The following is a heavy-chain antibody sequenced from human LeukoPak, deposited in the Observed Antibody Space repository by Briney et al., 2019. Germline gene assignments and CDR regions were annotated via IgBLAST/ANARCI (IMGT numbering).Heavy chain of an antibody. CDR1: GYSLTSYW. V-gene: IGHV5-51*07. CDR3: ARTDTARVYNYFDY. D-gene: IGHD5-18*01. Sequence: GESLKISCKGSGYSLTSYWIAWGQQTPGKGLEWMGIIYPDNSDTRYSPSFQGQVTISADKSTSPAYLQWRSLEASDTAMYYCARTDTARVYNYFDYWGQGTLVTVSS. CDR2: IYPDNSDT. J-gene: IGHJ4*02.